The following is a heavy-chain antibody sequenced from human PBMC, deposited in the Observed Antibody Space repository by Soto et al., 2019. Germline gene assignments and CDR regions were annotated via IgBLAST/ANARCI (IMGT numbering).Heavy chain of an antibody. J-gene: IGHJ4*02. CDR3: TRGGLERFDF. Sequence: GESLKISCAASGFTFGKYWMHWVRQAPGKGLVWVSRINDYATTINYADSVKGRFTTSRDNAKNTLYLQMNSLKVEDTAVYYCTRGGLERFDFWGQGALVTVSS. CDR2: INDYATTI. D-gene: IGHD1-1*01. V-gene: IGHV3-74*01. CDR1: GFTFGKYW.